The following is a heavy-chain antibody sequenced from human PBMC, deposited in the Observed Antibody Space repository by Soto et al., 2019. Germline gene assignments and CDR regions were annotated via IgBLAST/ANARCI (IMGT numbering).Heavy chain of an antibody. CDR2: INRDGSEK. J-gene: IGHJ6*02. Sequence: AGGSLRLSCAASGFTFSTYWMSWVRQAPGKGLEWVANINRDGSEKYYVDSVRGRFTISRDNARNSLYLQMNTLGAEDTAVYYCARAIYTSSYGYYYYGMDVWGQGTTVTVSS. CDR3: ARAIYTSSYGYYYYGMDV. V-gene: IGHV3-7*01. CDR1: GFTFSTYW. D-gene: IGHD5-18*01.